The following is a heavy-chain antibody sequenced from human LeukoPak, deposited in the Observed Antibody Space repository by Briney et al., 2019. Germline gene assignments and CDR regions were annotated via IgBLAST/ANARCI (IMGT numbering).Heavy chain of an antibody. CDR1: GFTFSNYA. V-gene: IGHV3-23*01. CDR3: ASSTHGTVPASRLDY. Sequence: RAGGSLRLSCAASGFTFSNYAMSWVRQAPGKGLEWVSAIGGVGGGTYYTDSVKGRFTISRDNSKNTLYLQMNSLRAEDTAVYYCASSTHGTVPASRLDYWGQGTLVTVSS. D-gene: IGHD1/OR15-1a*01. CDR2: IGGVGGGT. J-gene: IGHJ4*02.